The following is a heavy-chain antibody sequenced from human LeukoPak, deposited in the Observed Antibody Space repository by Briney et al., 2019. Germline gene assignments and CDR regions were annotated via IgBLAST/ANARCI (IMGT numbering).Heavy chain of an antibody. CDR3: ATSGATTVTTWGGSWFDP. J-gene: IGHJ5*02. V-gene: IGHV4-59*03. Sequence: SETLSLTCTVSGGSISSYYWSWIRQPPGKGLEWIGYIYYTGVTNYSPSLKSRVTISADTSKNQFSLNLSSVTAADTAVYYCATSGATTVTTWGGSWFDPWGQGTLVTVSS. D-gene: IGHD4-17*01. CDR1: GGSISSYY. CDR2: IYYTGVT.